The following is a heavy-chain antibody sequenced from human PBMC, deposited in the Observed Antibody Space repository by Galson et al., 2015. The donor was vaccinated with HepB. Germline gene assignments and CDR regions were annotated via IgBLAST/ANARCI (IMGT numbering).Heavy chain of an antibody. V-gene: IGHV1-24*01. CDR2: FDPEDGET. J-gene: IGHJ3*02. CDR3: ATVHSSGWWGGDAFDI. Sequence: SVKVSCKVSGYTLTELSMHWVRQAPGKGLEWMGGFDPEDGETIYAQKFQGRVTMTEDTSTDTAYMELSSLRSEDTAVYYCATVHSSGWWGGDAFDIWGQGTMVTVSS. D-gene: IGHD6-19*01. CDR1: GYTLTELS.